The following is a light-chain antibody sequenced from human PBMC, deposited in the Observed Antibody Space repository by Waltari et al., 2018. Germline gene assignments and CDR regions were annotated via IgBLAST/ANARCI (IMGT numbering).Light chain of an antibody. CDR3: QKYVNLPAT. CDR1: QTVGRY. Sequence: EIVLTQSPGTLSLSPGERATLSCRASQTVGRYLAWSQQKPGQAPRLLIYAASTRATGIPDRFSDSGSGTDFRLTIRRLESEDLAVYYCQKYVNLPATFGQGTKVEIK. J-gene: IGKJ1*01. CDR2: AAS. V-gene: IGKV3-20*01.